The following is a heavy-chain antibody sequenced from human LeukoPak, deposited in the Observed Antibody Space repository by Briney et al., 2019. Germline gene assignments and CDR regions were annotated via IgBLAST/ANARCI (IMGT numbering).Heavy chain of an antibody. D-gene: IGHD2-15*01. V-gene: IGHV3-66*01. CDR1: GFTVSSNY. Sequence: GGSLRLSCAASGFTVSSNYMSCVRQAPGKGLEWVSVIYSGGSTYYADSVKGRFTISRDNSKNTLYLQMNSLRAEDTAVYYCARDRSAYSLDFDYWGQGTLVTVSS. CDR2: IYSGGST. J-gene: IGHJ4*02. CDR3: ARDRSAYSLDFDY.